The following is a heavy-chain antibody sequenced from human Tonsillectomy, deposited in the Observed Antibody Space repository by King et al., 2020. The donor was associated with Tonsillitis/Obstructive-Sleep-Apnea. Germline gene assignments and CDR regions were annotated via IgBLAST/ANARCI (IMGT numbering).Heavy chain of an antibody. J-gene: IGHJ6*03. CDR3: ARSEGGRYYYYMDV. Sequence: QLQESGPGLVKPSETLSLTCTVSGGSISSYYWSWIRQPPGKGLEWIGYIYYSGSTNYNPSLKSRVTISVDTSKNQFSLKLSSVSAADTAVYSCARSEGGRYYYYMDVWGKGTTVTVSS. D-gene: IGHD1-26*01. CDR2: IYYSGST. CDR1: GGSISSYY. V-gene: IGHV4-59*01.